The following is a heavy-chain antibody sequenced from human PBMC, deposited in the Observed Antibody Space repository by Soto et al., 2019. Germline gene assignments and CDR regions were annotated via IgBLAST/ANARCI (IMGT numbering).Heavy chain of an antibody. V-gene: IGHV3-9*01. CDR2: ISWNSGSI. CDR3: AKLVTAVAGTMGAFDI. CDR1: GFTFDDYA. D-gene: IGHD6-19*01. Sequence: LILSFAASGFTFDDYAMHLVRQAPGKGLEWVSGISWNSGSIVYADSVKGRFTISRDNAKNSLYLQMNSLRAEDTALYYCAKLVTAVAGTMGAFDIWGQGTMVTVSS. J-gene: IGHJ3*02.